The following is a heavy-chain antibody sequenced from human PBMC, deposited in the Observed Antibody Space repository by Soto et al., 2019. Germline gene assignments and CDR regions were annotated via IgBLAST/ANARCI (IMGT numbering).Heavy chain of an antibody. CDR2: ISTYNGDT. CDR1: GYTFSTPG. Sequence: QVQLVQSGAEVRKPGASVKVSCKASGYTFSTPGISWLGRPPGQGLEWMGWISTYNGDTNDAPKFQDRVTMTSDTSTSTVYMELRSLRSDDTAVYYCARAGAAPYYYYGMDVWGQGTRVTVSS. CDR3: ARAGAAPYYYYGMDV. J-gene: IGHJ6*02. V-gene: IGHV1-18*01. D-gene: IGHD2-15*01.